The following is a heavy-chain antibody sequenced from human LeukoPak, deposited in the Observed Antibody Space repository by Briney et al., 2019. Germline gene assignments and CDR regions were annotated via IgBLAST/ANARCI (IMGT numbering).Heavy chain of an antibody. V-gene: IGHV4-61*02. CDR1: GGSISSGSYY. CDR3: ARESYYYYMDV. J-gene: IGHJ6*03. D-gene: IGHD1-26*01. CDR2: IYTSGST. Sequence: SETLSLTCTVSGGSISSGSYYWSWIRQPAGKGLEWIGRIYTSGSTNYNPSLKSRVTISVDTSKNQFSLKLSSVTAADTAVYYCARESYYYYMDVWGKGTTVTVSS.